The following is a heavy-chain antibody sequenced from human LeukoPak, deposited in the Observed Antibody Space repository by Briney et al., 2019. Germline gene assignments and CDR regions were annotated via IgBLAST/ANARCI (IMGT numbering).Heavy chain of an antibody. CDR3: ARERIAVAGTLSLFYYYYYLDV. J-gene: IGHJ6*03. V-gene: IGHV4-4*07. D-gene: IGHD6-19*01. CDR1: GGSISSYY. CDR2: IYTSGSS. Sequence: PSETLSLTCTVSGGSISSYYWSWIRQPAGKGLEWIGRIYTSGSSNYNPSLESRVTMSVDTSKNQFSLKLSSVTAADTAVYYCARERIAVAGTLSLFYYYYYLDVWGKGTTVTVSS.